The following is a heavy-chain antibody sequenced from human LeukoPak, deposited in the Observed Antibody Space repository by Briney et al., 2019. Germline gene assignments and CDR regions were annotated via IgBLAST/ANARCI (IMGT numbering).Heavy chain of an antibody. V-gene: IGHV3-23*01. D-gene: IGHD3-16*02. CDR1: GFTFSGYA. CDR3: ARDFFAFGGVIALLDY. Sequence: GGSLRLSCAASGFTFSGYAMNWVRQAPGKGLEWVSSINGNGGSTYYADSVKGRFTISRDNSKNTLYLQMNSLRDEDTAVYYCARDFFAFGGVIALLDYWGQGTLVTVSS. CDR2: INGNGGST. J-gene: IGHJ4*02.